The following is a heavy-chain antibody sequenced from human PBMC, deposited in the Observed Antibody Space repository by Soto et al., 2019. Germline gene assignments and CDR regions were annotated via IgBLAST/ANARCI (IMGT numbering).Heavy chain of an antibody. CDR2: INAGDGNT. J-gene: IGHJ4*02. CDR1: GYTFTNFA. D-gene: IGHD4-17*01. CDR3: ARSRLYRDYALD. V-gene: IGHV1-3*05. Sequence: QVQLVQSGAEEKKPGASVKVSCKASGYTFTNFAIHWVRQAPGQRLEWMGWINAGDGNTKYSQKFQGGVTFTRDKSASTAYMELSSLRSEDTAVYYCARSRLYRDYALDWGPGTLVAVFS.